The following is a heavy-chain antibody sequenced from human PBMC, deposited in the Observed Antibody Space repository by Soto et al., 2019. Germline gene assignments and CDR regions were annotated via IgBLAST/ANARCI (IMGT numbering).Heavy chain of an antibody. CDR2: ISGSGGST. CDR3: ASHLSSSWSHDY. CDR1: GFTFSSYA. D-gene: IGHD6-13*01. J-gene: IGHJ4*02. Sequence: PGGSLRLSCAASGFTFSSYAMSWVRQAPGKGLEWVSAISGSGGSTYYADSVKGRFTISRDNSKNTLYLQMNSLRAEDTAVYYCASHLSSSWSHDYWGQGTLVTVSS. V-gene: IGHV3-23*01.